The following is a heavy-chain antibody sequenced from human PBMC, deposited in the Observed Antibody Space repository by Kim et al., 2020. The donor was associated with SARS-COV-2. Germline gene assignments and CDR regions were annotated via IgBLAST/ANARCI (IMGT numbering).Heavy chain of an antibody. D-gene: IGHD6-13*01. J-gene: IGHJ6*02. Sequence: GGSLRLSCAASGFTFSGSAMHWVRQASGKGLEWVGRIRSKANSYATAYAASVKGRFTISRDDSKNTAYLQMNSLKTEDTAVYYCTRHEPAAAAGSYYYGMDVWGQGTTVTVSS. V-gene: IGHV3-73*01. CDR3: TRHEPAAAAGSYYYGMDV. CDR1: GFTFSGSA. CDR2: IRSKANSYAT.